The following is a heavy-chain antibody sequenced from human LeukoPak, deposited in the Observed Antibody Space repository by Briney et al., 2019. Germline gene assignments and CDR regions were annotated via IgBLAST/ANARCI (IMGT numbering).Heavy chain of an antibody. CDR2: ISSSSSTM. Sequence: PGGSLRLSCAASGFTFSSYSMNWVRQAPGKGLEWVSYISSSSSTMYYAASVKGRFSISRDNAKNSLYLQMSSLRAEDTAVYYCARDHHRRLYDSQARDTFDIWGQGTMVTVSS. D-gene: IGHD3-22*01. CDR1: GFTFSSYS. J-gene: IGHJ3*02. CDR3: ARDHHRRLYDSQARDTFDI. V-gene: IGHV3-48*01.